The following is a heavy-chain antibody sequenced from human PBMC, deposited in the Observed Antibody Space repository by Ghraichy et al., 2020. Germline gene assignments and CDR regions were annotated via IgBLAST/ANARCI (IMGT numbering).Heavy chain of an antibody. CDR1: GFTLSTYW. J-gene: IGHJ1*01. Sequence: GALRLSCAASGFTLSTYWMSWVRQAPGKGLEWVANIKQDGSEKYYVDSVKGRFTVSRDNAKNSLYLQMNSLRAEDTAVYYCARGGPYYYDSSCYYVLWGQGTLVTVSS. D-gene: IGHD3-22*01. CDR3: ARGGPYYYDSSCYYVL. CDR2: IKQDGSEK. V-gene: IGHV3-7*03.